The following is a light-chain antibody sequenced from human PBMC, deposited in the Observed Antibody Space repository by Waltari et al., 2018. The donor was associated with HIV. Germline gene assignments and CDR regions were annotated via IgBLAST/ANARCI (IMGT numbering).Light chain of an antibody. Sequence: QAGLTQPPSVSKGMRQTATLTCPGNSNNVGNQGPAWRQKHQGHPPKLLSYRDNKRPSGISERFSASRSGNTASLTITGVQPEDEADYFCATWDISLSAVVFGGGTTLTVL. V-gene: IGLV10-54*04. CDR2: RDN. J-gene: IGLJ2*01. CDR3: ATWDISLSAVV. CDR1: SNNVGNQG.